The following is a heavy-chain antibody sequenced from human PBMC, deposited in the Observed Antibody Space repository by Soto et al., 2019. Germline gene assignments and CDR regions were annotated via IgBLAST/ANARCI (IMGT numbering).Heavy chain of an antibody. V-gene: IGHV2-5*02. CDR1: GFSLSTSGVG. D-gene: IGHD2-15*01. CDR2: IYWDDDK. CDR3: AHRPSYCSGGSCYSGFDY. J-gene: IGHJ4*02. Sequence: QITLKESGPTLVKPTQTLTLTCTFSGFSLSTSGVGVGWIRQPPGKSLEWLALIYWDDDKRYSPSLKSRLTITKDTSKNQVVLTMTNMDPVDTATYYCAHRPSYCSGGSCYSGFDYWGQGTLVTVSS.